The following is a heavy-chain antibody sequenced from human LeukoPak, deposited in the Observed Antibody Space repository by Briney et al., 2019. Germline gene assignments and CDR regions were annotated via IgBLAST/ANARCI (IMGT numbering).Heavy chain of an antibody. Sequence: SETLSLTCTVSGGSISSHNYLWSWVRQPPGKGLEWIGYIHYSGRVYYNLSLKNRFTISVDTSKNQFSLRLSSVTAADTAVYYCARERLGYCSGGSCYSHYYYYYMDVWGKGTTVTVSS. V-gene: IGHV4-30-4*01. CDR2: IHYSGRV. J-gene: IGHJ6*03. D-gene: IGHD2-15*01. CDR1: GGSISSHNYL. CDR3: ARERLGYCSGGSCYSHYYYYYMDV.